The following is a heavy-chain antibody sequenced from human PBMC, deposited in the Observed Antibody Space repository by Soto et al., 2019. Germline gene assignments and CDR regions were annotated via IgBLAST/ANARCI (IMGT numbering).Heavy chain of an antibody. J-gene: IGHJ6*02. Sequence: SETLSLTCTVSGGSISSGGHYWSWIRQHPGKGLEWIGYTYYSGSTYYNPSLKSRVTISVDTSKNQFSLKLSSVTAADTAVYYCARDRDIVAVTDAGHYYYYYGLDVWGQGTTVTVSS. CDR3: ARDRDIVAVTDAGHYYYYYGLDV. D-gene: IGHD2-2*01. V-gene: IGHV4-31*03. CDR2: TYYSGST. CDR1: GGSISSGGHY.